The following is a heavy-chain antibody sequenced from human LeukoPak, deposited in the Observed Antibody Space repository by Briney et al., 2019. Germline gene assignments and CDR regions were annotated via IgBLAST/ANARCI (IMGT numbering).Heavy chain of an antibody. CDR3: ARIHCSSTSCYTRGVDWFDP. D-gene: IGHD2-2*02. CDR1: GGSFSGYY. CDR2: IYYSGST. J-gene: IGHJ5*02. Sequence: SETLSLTCAVYGGSFSGYYWSWIRQPPGKGLEWIGSIYYSGSTYYNPSLKSRVTISVDTSKNQFSLKLSSVTAADTAVYYCARIHCSSTSCYTRGVDWFDPWGQGTLVTVSS. V-gene: IGHV4-34*01.